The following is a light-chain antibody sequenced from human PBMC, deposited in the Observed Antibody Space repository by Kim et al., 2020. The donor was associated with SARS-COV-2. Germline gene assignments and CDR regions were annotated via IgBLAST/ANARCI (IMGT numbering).Light chain of an antibody. J-gene: IGLJ1*01. CDR2: VHSDGSH. CDR3: QTWGTGIRV. CDR1: SGHSNYA. V-gene: IGLV4-69*01. Sequence: SVKLTCTLSSGHSNYAIAWHQQHPEKGPRYLMKVHSDGSHNKGDGIPDRFSGSSSGAERYLTISSLQSEDEADYYCQTWGTGIRVFGTGTKVTVL.